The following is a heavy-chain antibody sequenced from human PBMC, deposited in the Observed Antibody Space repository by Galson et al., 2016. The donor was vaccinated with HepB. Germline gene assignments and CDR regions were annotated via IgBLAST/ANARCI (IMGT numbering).Heavy chain of an antibody. CDR1: GFTFSTYG. Sequence: SLRLSCAASGFTFSTYGMHWVRQAPGKGLEWGAVIWFNGSNKYYEDSVKGRLTISRDNSKNTLYLQMNSLRAEETAAYYCTKDSGSGWYGDYLDYWGQGTLVTVAS. V-gene: IGHV3-33*06. J-gene: IGHJ4*02. D-gene: IGHD6-19*01. CDR3: TKDSGSGWYGDYLDY. CDR2: IWFNGSNK.